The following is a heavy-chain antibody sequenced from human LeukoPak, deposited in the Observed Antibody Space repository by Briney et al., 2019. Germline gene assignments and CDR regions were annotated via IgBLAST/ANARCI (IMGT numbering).Heavy chain of an antibody. Sequence: GGSLRLSCAASGFTFSSYAMSWVRQAPGKGLEWVSVIGDSGGSTYYADSVKGRFTISRDNSKNTLYLQMNSLRAEDTAVYYCAIQSEGDGYWGQGTLVTVSS. J-gene: IGHJ4*02. CDR2: IGDSGGST. CDR3: AIQSEGDGY. V-gene: IGHV3-23*01. CDR1: GFTFSSYA. D-gene: IGHD5-24*01.